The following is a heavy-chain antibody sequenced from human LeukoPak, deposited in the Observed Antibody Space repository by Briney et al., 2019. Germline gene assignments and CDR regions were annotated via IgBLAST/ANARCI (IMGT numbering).Heavy chain of an antibody. V-gene: IGHV3-66*01. D-gene: IGHD3-16*01. Sequence: GGSLRLSCAASGFPVSDNYMTWVRQAPGKGLEWVSVIYNGGTTKYADSVKGRFIISRDNSRNMLYLQMNSLRVEDTAVHYCARWPTMGGRWGQGTLVTVSS. CDR1: GFPVSDNY. J-gene: IGHJ4*02. CDR3: ARWPTMGGR. CDR2: IYNGGTT.